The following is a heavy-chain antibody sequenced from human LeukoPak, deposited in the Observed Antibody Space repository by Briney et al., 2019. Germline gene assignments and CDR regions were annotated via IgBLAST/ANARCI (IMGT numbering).Heavy chain of an antibody. D-gene: IGHD2-8*01. V-gene: IGHV4-38-2*02. CDR2: IYHSGST. J-gene: IGHJ5*02. CDR3: ARDLSMADLGWFDP. Sequence: SETLSLTCTVSGYPISSGYYWGWIRQPPGKGLEWIGSIYHSGSTYYNPSLKSRVTISVDTSKNQFSLKLSSVTAADTAVYYCARDLSMADLGWFDPWGQGTLVTVSS. CDR1: GYPISSGYY.